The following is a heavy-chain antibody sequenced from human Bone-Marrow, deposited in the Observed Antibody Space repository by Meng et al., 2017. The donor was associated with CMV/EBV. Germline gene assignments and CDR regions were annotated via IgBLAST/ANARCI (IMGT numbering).Heavy chain of an antibody. J-gene: IGHJ4*02. CDR3: ARDLTGELYYFDY. D-gene: IGHD7-27*01. CDR1: GFTFSSYS. CDR2: ISSSSYI. V-gene: IGHV3-21*01. Sequence: GGSLRLSCAASGFTFSSYSMNWVRQAPGKGLEWVSSISSSSYIYYADSVKGRFTISRGNAKSSLYLQMNSLRAEDTAVYYCARDLTGELYYFDYWGQGTLVTVSS.